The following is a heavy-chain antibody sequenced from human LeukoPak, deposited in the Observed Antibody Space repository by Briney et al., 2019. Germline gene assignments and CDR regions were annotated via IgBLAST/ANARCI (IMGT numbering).Heavy chain of an antibody. J-gene: IGHJ1*01. D-gene: IGHD2-2*03. CDR3: ARARSGYCSSTSCPIAFQH. Sequence: GGSLRLSCAASGFTFSSYAMHWVRQAPGKGLEWVAVISYDGSNKYYADSVKGRFTISRDNPKNALYLQMNSLRAEDTAVYYCARARSGYCSSTSCPIAFQHWGQGTLVTVSS. V-gene: IGHV3-30-3*01. CDR1: GFTFSSYA. CDR2: ISYDGSNK.